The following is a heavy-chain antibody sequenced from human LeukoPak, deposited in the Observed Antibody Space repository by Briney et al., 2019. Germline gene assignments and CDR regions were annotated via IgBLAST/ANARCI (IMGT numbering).Heavy chain of an antibody. CDR1: GGFISSYY. J-gene: IGHJ3*02. V-gene: IGHV4-59*01. CDR2: IYYSGST. CDR3: ASLVLVTRAFDI. Sequence: SETLSLTCTVSGGFISSYYWSWIRQPPGKGLEWIGYIYYSGSTNYNPSLKSRVTISVDTSKNQFSLKLSSVTAADTAVYYCASLVLVTRAFDIWGQGTMVTVSS. D-gene: IGHD2-8*02.